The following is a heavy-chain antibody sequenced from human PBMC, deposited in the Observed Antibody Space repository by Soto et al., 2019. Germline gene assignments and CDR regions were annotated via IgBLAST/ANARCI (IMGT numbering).Heavy chain of an antibody. CDR2: INPSSKET. J-gene: IGHJ5*02. CDR3: ARDWYPRFDP. D-gene: IGHD6-13*01. CDR1: GFSFSMYG. Sequence: QVHLVQSGPQVVKAGASMNVSCKASGFSFSMYGITWVRQAPGQGLEWMGWINPSSKETNYAQQFQGRVTVTADTSTTSAYIELRNLQTDYTAVYYCARDWYPRFDPWGPGTLVTVSS. V-gene: IGHV1-18*01.